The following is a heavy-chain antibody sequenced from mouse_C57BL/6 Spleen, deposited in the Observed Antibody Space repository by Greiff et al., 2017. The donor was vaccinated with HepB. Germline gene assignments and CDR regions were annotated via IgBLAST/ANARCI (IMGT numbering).Heavy chain of an antibody. CDR1: GFTFSDYG. CDR2: ISSGSSTI. D-gene: IGHD2-2*01. CDR3: ARGNYGYEAWFAY. J-gene: IGHJ3*01. V-gene: IGHV5-17*01. Sequence: EVKLVESGGGLVKPGGSLKLSCAASGFTFSDYGMHWVRQAPEKGLEWVAYISSGSSTIYYADIVKGRFTISRDNAKNTLFLQMTSLRSEDTAMYYCARGNYGYEAWFAYWGQGTLVTVSA.